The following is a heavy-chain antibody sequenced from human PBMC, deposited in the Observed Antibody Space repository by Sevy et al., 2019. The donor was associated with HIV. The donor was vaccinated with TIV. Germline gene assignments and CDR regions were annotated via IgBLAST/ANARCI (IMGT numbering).Heavy chain of an antibody. CDR3: ARVGCPNGVCYNYYYSFMDV. J-gene: IGHJ6*03. CDR1: GFTLDDYG. Sequence: GGSLRLSCAASGFTLDDYGMSWVRQAPGKGLEWVSGINWNSGSIGYADSVKGRFTISRDNAKNSRYLQMKNRRAGDTALYYCARVGCPNGVCYNYYYSFMDVWGTGTTVTVSS. D-gene: IGHD2-8*01. V-gene: IGHV3-20*04. CDR2: INWNSGSI.